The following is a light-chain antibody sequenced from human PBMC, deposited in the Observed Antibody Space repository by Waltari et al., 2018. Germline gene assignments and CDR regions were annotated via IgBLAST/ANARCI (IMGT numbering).Light chain of an antibody. V-gene: IGLV2-14*03. CDR2: DVF. J-gene: IGLJ1*01. CDR3: CSYTSDTTGV. Sequence: QSALTQPASVSGSPGQSTTIPCTGPSSDIGGYNYVSWYHQHPGKAPKLMIYDVFKRPSGVSSRFSGSKSDNTASLTISGLQPEDEADYYCCSYTSDTTGVFGTGTKVTVL. CDR1: SSDIGGYNY.